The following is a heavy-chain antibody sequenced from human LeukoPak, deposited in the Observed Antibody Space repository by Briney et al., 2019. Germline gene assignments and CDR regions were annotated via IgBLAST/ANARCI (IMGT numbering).Heavy chain of an antibody. CDR1: GGSISSYY. V-gene: IGHV4-59*08. D-gene: IGHD6-25*01. J-gene: IGHJ4*02. Sequence: PSETLSLTCTVSGGSISSYYWSWIRQPPGKGLEWIGYIYYSGSTNYNPSLKSRVTISVDTSKNQFSLKLSSVTAADTAVYYCARQGSSGDYFDYWGQGTLVTVSS. CDR2: IYYSGST. CDR3: ARQGSSGDYFDY.